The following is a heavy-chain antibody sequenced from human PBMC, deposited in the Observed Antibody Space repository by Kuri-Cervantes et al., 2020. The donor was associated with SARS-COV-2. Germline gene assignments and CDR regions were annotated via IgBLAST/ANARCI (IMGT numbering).Heavy chain of an antibody. CDR3: AKYGVQYYDFWSGYYFFDY. J-gene: IGHJ4*02. CDR2: ISSSGSTI. CDR1: GFTFSSYE. V-gene: IGHV3-48*03. D-gene: IGHD3-3*01. Sequence: LSLTCAASGFTFSSYEMNWVRQAPGKGLEWVSYISSSGSTIYYADSVKGRFTISRDNAKNSLYLQMNSLRAEDTAVYYCAKYGVQYYDFWSGYYFFDYWGQGTLVTVSS.